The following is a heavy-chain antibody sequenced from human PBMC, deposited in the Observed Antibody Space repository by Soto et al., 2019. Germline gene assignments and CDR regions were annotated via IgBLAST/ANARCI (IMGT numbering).Heavy chain of an antibody. CDR1: GFTFSSYS. V-gene: IGHV3-21*01. J-gene: IGHJ4*02. Sequence: GGSLRLSCAASGFTFSSYSMNWVRQAPGKGLEWVSSISSSSSYIYYADSVKGRFTISRDNAKNSLYLQMNSLRAEDTAVYYCARASGIAAAGLPFDYWGQGTLVTVSS. CDR2: ISSSSSYI. CDR3: ARASGIAAAGLPFDY. D-gene: IGHD6-13*01.